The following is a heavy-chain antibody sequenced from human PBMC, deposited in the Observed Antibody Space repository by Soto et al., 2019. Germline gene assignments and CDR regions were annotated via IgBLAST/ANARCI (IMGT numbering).Heavy chain of an antibody. CDR2: IGSYGSET. V-gene: IGHV3-74*01. CDR3: AKEQSSSWVPIDY. J-gene: IGHJ4*02. Sequence: SLRLSCAASGFTFRSYWMHWVRQVPGKGLVWVSPIGSYGSETNYADSVKGRFTISRDNAKNTVYLQMNSLRTEDTAVYYCAKEQSSSWVPIDYWGQGTLVTVS. D-gene: IGHD6-13*01. CDR1: GFTFRSYW.